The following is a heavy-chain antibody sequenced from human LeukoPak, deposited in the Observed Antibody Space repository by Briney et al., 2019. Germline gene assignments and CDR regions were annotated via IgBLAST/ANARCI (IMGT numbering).Heavy chain of an antibody. CDR2: ISYDGSNK. J-gene: IGHJ4*02. CDR1: GFTFSSYG. V-gene: IGHV3-30*18. Sequence: GGSLRLSCAASGFTFSSYGMHWVRQAPGKGLEWVAVISYDGSNKYYADSVKSRFTNSRDNSKNTLYLQMNSLRAEDTAVYYCAKDGYCSGGSCYSGPADYWGQGTLVTVSS. D-gene: IGHD2-15*01. CDR3: AKDGYCSGGSCYSGPADY.